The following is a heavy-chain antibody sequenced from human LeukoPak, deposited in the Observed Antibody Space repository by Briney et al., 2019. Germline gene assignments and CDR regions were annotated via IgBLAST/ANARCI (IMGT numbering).Heavy chain of an antibody. Sequence: GGSLRLSCAASGFTFSSYSMNWVRQAPGKGLEWVSSISSSSSYIYYADSVKGRFTISRDNSKSTLYLHLNIPRPEDTAVYYCTRSVVTTADFDYWGQGTLVTVSS. J-gene: IGHJ4*02. D-gene: IGHD2-21*02. V-gene: IGHV3-21*01. CDR3: TRSVVTTADFDY. CDR2: ISSSSSYI. CDR1: GFTFSSYS.